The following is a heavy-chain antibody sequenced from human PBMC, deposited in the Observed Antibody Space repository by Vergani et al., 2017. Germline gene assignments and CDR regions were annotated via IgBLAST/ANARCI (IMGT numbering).Heavy chain of an antibody. Sequence: QVQLVESGGGVVQPGRSLRLSCAASGITFSSYGMHGVRQAPGKGLEWVAVIWYDGSNKYYADSVKGRFTISRDNSKNTLYLQMNSLRAEGTAVYFCARDYGSSGHNEYFQHWGQGTLVTVSS. CDR2: IWYDGSNK. CDR3: ARDYGSSGHNEYFQH. V-gene: IGHV3-33*01. D-gene: IGHD6-13*01. CDR1: GITFSSYG. J-gene: IGHJ1*01.